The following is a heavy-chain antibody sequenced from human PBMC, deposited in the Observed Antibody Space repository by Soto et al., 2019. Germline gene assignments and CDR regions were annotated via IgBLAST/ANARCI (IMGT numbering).Heavy chain of an antibody. CDR2: ISTRSTTI. Sequence: EVQLVESGGDLVQPGGSLRLSCAASGFTFSRYNMNWVRQAPGKGLEWISYISTRSTTIYYADSVRGRFTISRDNAGNSRFLQMDSRIDEEPAIYYGARQSDYCDTFDPWGQGTLVTVSS. D-gene: IGHD4-17*01. V-gene: IGHV3-48*02. CDR1: GFTFSRYN. J-gene: IGHJ5*02. CDR3: ARQSDYCDTFDP.